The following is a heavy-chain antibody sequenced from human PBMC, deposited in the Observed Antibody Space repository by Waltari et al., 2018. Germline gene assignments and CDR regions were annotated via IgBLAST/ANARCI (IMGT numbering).Heavy chain of an antibody. CDR3: ARDVAVADY. Sequence: EVQLVESGGGLVKPGVSLRLSCPASGFTFSSYSMHWVRQAPGKGLEWVSSISSSSSYIYYADSVKGRFTISRDNAKNSLYLQMNSLRAEDTAVYYCARDVAVADYWGQGTLVTVSS. J-gene: IGHJ4*02. CDR2: ISSSSSYI. CDR1: GFTFSSYS. V-gene: IGHV3-21*01. D-gene: IGHD6-19*01.